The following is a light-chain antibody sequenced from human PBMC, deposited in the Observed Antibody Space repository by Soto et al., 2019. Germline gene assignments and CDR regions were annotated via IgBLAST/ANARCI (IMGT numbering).Light chain of an antibody. V-gene: IGKV3-11*01. Sequence: EIVLTQSPATLSLSPGERATLSCRASQSVSSHLAWYQQKPGQAPRLLIYDESKRATGIPARFRGSGSGTDVTLTISSLEPEDFSVYYCQQRSNWPPLFGQGTKLEIK. CDR1: QSVSSH. J-gene: IGKJ2*01. CDR2: DES. CDR3: QQRSNWPPL.